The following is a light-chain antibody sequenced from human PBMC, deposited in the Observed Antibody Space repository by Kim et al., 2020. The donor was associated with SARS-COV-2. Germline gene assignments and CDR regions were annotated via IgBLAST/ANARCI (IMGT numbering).Light chain of an antibody. CDR1: KLGDKY. CDR2: QDS. Sequence: SYELTQPPSVSVSPGQTASITCSGDKLGDKYACWYQQKPGQSPVLPIYQDSKRPSGIPERFSGSNSGNTATLTISGIQAMDEADYYCQAWDSSNVV. CDR3: QAWDSSNVV. J-gene: IGLJ2*01. V-gene: IGLV3-1*01.